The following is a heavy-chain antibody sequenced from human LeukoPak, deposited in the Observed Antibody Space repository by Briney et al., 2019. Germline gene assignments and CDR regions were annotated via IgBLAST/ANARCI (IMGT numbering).Heavy chain of an antibody. J-gene: IGHJ4*02. V-gene: IGHV3-7*01. D-gene: IGHD3-10*01. CDR1: GFTFSSYW. CDR2: IKQDGSEK. CDR3: ARDRFDGFGELFAMYYFDY. Sequence: TGGSLRLSCAASGFTFSSYWMSWVRQAPGKGLEWVANIKQDGSEKYYVDSVKGRFTISRDNAKNSLYLQMNSLRAEDTAVYYCARDRFDGFGELFAMYYFDYWGQGTLVTVSS.